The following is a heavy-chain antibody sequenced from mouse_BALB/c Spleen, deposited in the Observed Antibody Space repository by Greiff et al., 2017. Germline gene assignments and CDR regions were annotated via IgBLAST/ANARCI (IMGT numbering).Heavy chain of an antibody. CDR2: IYPGDGDT. V-gene: IGHV1-82*01. CDR3: ARGSTAMDY. Sequence: QVQLQQSGPELVKPGASVKISCKASGYAFSSSWMNWVKQRPGQGLEWIGRIYPGDGDTNYNGKFKGKATLTADKSSSTAYMQLSSLTSVDSAVYFCARGSTAMDYWGQGTSVTVSS. J-gene: IGHJ4*01. CDR1: GYAFSSSW. D-gene: IGHD5-1*01.